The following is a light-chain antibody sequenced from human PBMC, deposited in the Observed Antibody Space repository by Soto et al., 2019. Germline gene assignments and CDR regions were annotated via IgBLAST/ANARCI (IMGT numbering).Light chain of an antibody. CDR1: QSVTSTY. CDR2: GAS. Sequence: IGLSQSPCTLSLSTGERATLSCRASQSVTSTYLAWYQQKPGQAPRLLIYGASTRVTGIPDRFSGSGSGTDFTLTISRLEPEDFAVYYCQQYGSSPPFTFGPGTKVDI. CDR3: QQYGSSPPFT. V-gene: IGKV3-20*01. J-gene: IGKJ3*01.